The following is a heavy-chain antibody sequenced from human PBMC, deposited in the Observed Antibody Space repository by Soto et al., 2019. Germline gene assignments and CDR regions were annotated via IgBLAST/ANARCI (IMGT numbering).Heavy chain of an antibody. J-gene: IGHJ6*02. CDR1: GDTFKNFV. CDR3: AAELGFGKLSVV. D-gene: IGHD3-10*01. Sequence: QVQVVQSGVEVRRPGSSVKVSCKASGDTFKNFVISWVRQAPGQGLEWMGGIIPLFGTTDFAQRFQGRLTITTDESTTTAYMELSRLRSEDTATYYCAAELGFGKLSVVWGQGTKVIVSS. CDR2: IIPLFGTT. V-gene: IGHV1-69*01.